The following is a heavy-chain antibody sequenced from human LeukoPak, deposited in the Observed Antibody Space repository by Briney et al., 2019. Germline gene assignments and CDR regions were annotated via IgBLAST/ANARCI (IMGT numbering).Heavy chain of an antibody. V-gene: IGHV4-30-4*01. CDR2: IYYSGST. CDR3: ARDSGSSWRSYGMDV. CDR1: GGSISSGDYY. J-gene: IGHJ6*01. D-gene: IGHD6-13*01. Sequence: SETLSLTCTVSGGSISSGDYYWSWIRQPPGKGVEWIGYIYYSGSTYYNPSLKSRVTISVDTSKNQFSLKLSSVTAADTAVYYCARDSGSSWRSYGMDVWGQGTTVTVSS.